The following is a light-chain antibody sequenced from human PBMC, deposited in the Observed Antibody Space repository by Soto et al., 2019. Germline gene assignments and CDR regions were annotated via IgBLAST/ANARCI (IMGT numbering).Light chain of an antibody. V-gene: IGKV1-5*01. CDR2: DAS. CDR1: QSISSW. Sequence: DIQMTQSPSTLSASVGDRVTITCRASQSISSWLAWYQQKPGKAPKLLIYDASSLESGVPSRFSGSGSGTEFTLSISSLEPEDFAVYYCQQRTDRPPWTFGQGTKVDIK. J-gene: IGKJ1*01. CDR3: QQRTDRPPWT.